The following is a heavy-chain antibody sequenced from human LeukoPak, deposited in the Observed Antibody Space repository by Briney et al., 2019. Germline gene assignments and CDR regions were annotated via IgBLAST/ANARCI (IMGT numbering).Heavy chain of an antibody. V-gene: IGHV1-8*03. D-gene: IGHD3-3*01. Sequence: ASVKVSCKASGYTFTSYDINWVRQATGQGLEWMGWMNPNSGNTGYAQKFQGRVTITRNTSISTAYMELSSLRSEDTAVYYCARGLRRKLIFGVDKRNWFDPWGQGTLVTVSS. J-gene: IGHJ5*02. CDR2: MNPNSGNT. CDR1: GYTFTSYD. CDR3: ARGLRRKLIFGVDKRNWFDP.